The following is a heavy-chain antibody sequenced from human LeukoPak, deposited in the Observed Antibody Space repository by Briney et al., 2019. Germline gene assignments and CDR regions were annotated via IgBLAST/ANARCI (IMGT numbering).Heavy chain of an antibody. J-gene: IGHJ4*02. V-gene: IGHV3-23*01. D-gene: IGHD3-3*01. Sequence: GSLRLSCEASGITFSGYGMSWVRQAPGKGLEWVAAISVTGADRYYADSLKGRFTISRDNSKNTLYLQMNTLSAEDTAVYYCVTLHDFWSGYFNFDSWGQGTLVTVSS. CDR3: VTLHDFWSGYFNFDS. CDR2: ISVTGADR. CDR1: GITFSGYG.